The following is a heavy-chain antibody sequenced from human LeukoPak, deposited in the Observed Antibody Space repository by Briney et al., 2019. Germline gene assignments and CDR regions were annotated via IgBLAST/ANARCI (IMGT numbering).Heavy chain of an antibody. CDR2: IRNNGENT. D-gene: IGHD3-16*01. V-gene: IGHV3-23*01. Sequence: GGSLRLSCAASGLIFSSYAMSWVRQAPGKGLEWVSGIRNNGENTYYADSVKGRFTISRDNSKNTLYLQMNSLGAEDTAVYYCAKVGGADDYYFDYWGLGTLVTVSS. CDR3: AKVGGADDYYFDY. CDR1: GLIFSSYA. J-gene: IGHJ4*02.